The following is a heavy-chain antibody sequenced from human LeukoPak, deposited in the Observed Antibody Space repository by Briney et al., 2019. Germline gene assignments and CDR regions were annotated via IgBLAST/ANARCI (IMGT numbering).Heavy chain of an antibody. Sequence: PGGSLRLSCAASGFTFSSYAMSWVRQAPGKGLEWVSAISGSGGSTYYADSVKGRFTISRDNSKNTLYLQMNSLRAEDTAVYYCAKGGICSSTSCPYYYYGMDVWGQGTTVTVSS. V-gene: IGHV3-23*01. D-gene: IGHD2-2*01. CDR3: AKGGICSSTSCPYYYYGMDV. CDR1: GFTFSSYA. J-gene: IGHJ6*02. CDR2: ISGSGGST.